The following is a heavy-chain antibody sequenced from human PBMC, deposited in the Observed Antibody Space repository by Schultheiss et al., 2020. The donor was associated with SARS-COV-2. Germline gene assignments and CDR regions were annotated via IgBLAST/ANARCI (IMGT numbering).Heavy chain of an antibody. J-gene: IGHJ1*01. CDR2: IKQDGSET. CDR1: GFTFSSYW. D-gene: IGHD3-16*01. Sequence: GESLKISCAASGFTFSSYWMTWVRQAPGKGLEWVANIKQDGSETYYVDSVRGRFTVSRDNAQNSLYLQMNTLRAEDTAVYYCAKIGQGGHWGQGTLVTVSS. CDR3: AKIGQGGH. V-gene: IGHV3-7*01.